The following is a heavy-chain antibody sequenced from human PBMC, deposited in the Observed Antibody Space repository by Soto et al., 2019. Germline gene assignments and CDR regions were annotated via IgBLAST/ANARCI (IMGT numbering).Heavy chain of an antibody. CDR1: GGTFSSYT. CDR2: ISGYNGNT. Sequence: ASVKVSCKASGGTFSSYTISWVRQAPGQGLEWMGWISGYNGNTKYAEKFQGRVTMTTDASTSTAHMELRSLRSDDAAVYYCAREDSGNYYSGMDVWGQGTTVTVSS. D-gene: IGHD3-10*01. J-gene: IGHJ6*02. CDR3: AREDSGNYYSGMDV. V-gene: IGHV1-18*01.